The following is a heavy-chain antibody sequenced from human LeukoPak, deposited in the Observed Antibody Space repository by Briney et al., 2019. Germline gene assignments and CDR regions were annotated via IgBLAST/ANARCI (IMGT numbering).Heavy chain of an antibody. CDR3: ARAYHSSWYLNWFDP. D-gene: IGHD6-13*01. J-gene: IGHJ5*02. V-gene: IGHV4-4*02. Sequence: PSGTLSLTCAVSGGSISSSNWWSWVRQPPGKGLEWIGEIYHSGSTYYNPSLKSRVTISVDTSNNQFSLKLSSVTAADTAVYYCARAYHSSWYLNWFDPWGQGTLVTVSS. CDR2: IYHSGST. CDR1: GGSISSSNW.